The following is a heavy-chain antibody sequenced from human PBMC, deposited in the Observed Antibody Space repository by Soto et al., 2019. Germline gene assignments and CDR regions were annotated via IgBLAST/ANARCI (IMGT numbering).Heavy chain of an antibody. D-gene: IGHD4-17*01. J-gene: IGHJ4*02. CDR2: ISGSAGRT. Sequence: GGSLRLSCAASGFTFSSYAMSWVRQAPGRGPEWVSLISGSAGRTYYADSVKGRFTISRDNSRNTLYLQMNSLRGEDTAVYYCASDDYCGYGGFDCWGQGSLVTVPS. CDR3: ASDDYCGYGGFDC. V-gene: IGHV3-23*01. CDR1: GFTFSSYA.